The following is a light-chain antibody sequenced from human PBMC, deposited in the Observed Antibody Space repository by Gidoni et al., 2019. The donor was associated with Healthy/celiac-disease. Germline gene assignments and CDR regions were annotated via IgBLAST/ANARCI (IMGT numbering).Light chain of an antibody. Sequence: DIQMTQSPSTLSASVGDRVTITCRASQSISSWLAWYQQKPGKAPKILIYDASSLESGVPSRFSGSGSGTEFTLTISSLQPYDFATYYCQQYNSYWETFGQGTKVEIK. CDR3: QQYNSYWET. V-gene: IGKV1-5*01. J-gene: IGKJ1*01. CDR2: DAS. CDR1: QSISSW.